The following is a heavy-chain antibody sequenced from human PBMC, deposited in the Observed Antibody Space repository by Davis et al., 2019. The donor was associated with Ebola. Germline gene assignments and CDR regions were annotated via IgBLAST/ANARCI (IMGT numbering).Heavy chain of an antibody. V-gene: IGHV4-31*03. CDR2: IYYSGST. Sequence: MPSETLSLTCTVSGGSISSGGYYWSWIRQHPGKGLEWIGYIYYSGSTYYNPSLKSRVTISADTSRNQFSLKLSSVTAADTAVYYCARDLRGLLDNYGMDVWGKGTTVTVSS. CDR1: GGSISSGGYY. J-gene: IGHJ6*04. D-gene: IGHD3/OR15-3a*01. CDR3: ARDLRGLLDNYGMDV.